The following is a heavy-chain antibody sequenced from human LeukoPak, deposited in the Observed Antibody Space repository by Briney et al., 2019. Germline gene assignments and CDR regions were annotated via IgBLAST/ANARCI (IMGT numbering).Heavy chain of an antibody. D-gene: IGHD5-18*01. V-gene: IGHV3-48*03. CDR3: AKDMGYSYGYGFDY. Sequence: GGSLRLSCAASGFTFSSYEMNWVRQAPGKGLEWVSYISSSGSTIYYADSVKGRFTISRDNAKNSLYLQMNSLRAEDTALYYCAKDMGYSYGYGFDYWGQGTLVTVSS. CDR1: GFTFSSYE. CDR2: ISSSGSTI. J-gene: IGHJ4*02.